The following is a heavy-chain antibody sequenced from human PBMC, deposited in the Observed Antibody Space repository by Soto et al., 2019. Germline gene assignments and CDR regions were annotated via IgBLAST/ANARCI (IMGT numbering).Heavy chain of an antibody. CDR1: GGDLTNSG. V-gene: IGHV1-69*04. Sequence: QVHLVQSGAEMKKPGSSVKVSCKVSGGDLTNSGISWVRQAPGQGLEWMGGIFPLLGMVDYSQKFQGRVTITADASTNTDYMDLGSLSSDDTAVYYCANEYGAGFKSWGQGTLVIVSS. D-gene: IGHD1-26*01. CDR2: IFPLLGMV. CDR3: ANEYGAGFKS. J-gene: IGHJ4*02.